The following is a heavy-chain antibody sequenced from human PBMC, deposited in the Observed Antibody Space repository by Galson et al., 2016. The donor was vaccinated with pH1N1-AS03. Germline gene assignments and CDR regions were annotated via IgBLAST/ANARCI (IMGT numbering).Heavy chain of an antibody. CDR1: GFSLSTTGMR. CDR2: IDWDDDK. J-gene: IGHJ4*02. D-gene: IGHD3-3*01. CDR3: ARMAGWRGAQADYSFAY. V-gene: IGHV2-70*04. Sequence: PALVKPTQTLTLTCTFSGFSLSTTGMRMSWIRQPPGKALEWLARIDWDDDKFYSTSLKTRLTISKDTSKNQVLLTMTNMDPVDTATYYCARMAGWRGAQADYSFAYWCQGTPVTVSS.